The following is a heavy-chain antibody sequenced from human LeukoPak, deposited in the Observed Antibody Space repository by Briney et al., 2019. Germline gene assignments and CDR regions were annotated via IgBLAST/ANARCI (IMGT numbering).Heavy chain of an antibody. CDR1: GFTFSSYA. J-gene: IGHJ4*02. V-gene: IGHV3-23*03. D-gene: IGHD3-3*01. Sequence: PGGSLRLSCAASGFTFSSYAMSWVRQAPGKGLEWVSVIYSGGSTYYADSVKGRFTISRDNSKNTLYLQMNSLRAEDTAVYYCAKEYYDFWSGYPHDYWGQETLVTVSS. CDR3: AKEYYDFWSGYPHDY. CDR2: IYSGGST.